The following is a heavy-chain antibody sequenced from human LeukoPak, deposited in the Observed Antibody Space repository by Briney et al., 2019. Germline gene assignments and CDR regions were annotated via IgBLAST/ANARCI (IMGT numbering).Heavy chain of an antibody. Sequence: AGTLSLTCAVSGGSISSSNWWSWVRQPPGKGLEWIGEIYHSGSTNYNPSLKSRVTISVNKSKNQFSLKLSSVTAADTAVYYCATFDSGYDLDYWGQGTLVTVSS. CDR1: GGSISSSNW. CDR3: ATFDSGYDLDY. CDR2: IYHSGST. J-gene: IGHJ4*02. D-gene: IGHD5-12*01. V-gene: IGHV4-4*02.